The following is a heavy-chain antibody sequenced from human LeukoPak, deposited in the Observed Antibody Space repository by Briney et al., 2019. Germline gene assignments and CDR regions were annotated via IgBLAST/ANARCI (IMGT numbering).Heavy chain of an antibody. V-gene: IGHV4-4*07. J-gene: IGHJ4*02. CDR3: ANSISMDFEY. Sequence: SETLFLTCTVSGASVSSYYWNWIRQPAGKGLEWIGRIYNSGSINYNPSLESRVTISVGRSKNQFSLKLTSVTAADTAVYYCANSISMDFEYWGQGILVTVSS. CDR2: IYNSGSI. CDR1: GASVSSYY. D-gene: IGHD2/OR15-2a*01.